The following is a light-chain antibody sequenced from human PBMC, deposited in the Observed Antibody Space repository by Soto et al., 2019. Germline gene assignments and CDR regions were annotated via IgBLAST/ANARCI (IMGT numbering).Light chain of an antibody. J-gene: IGKJ2*01. Sequence: EIVLTQSPGTLSLSPGERATLSCRASQSVSSSYLGWYQQKLGQALSLLICGASSCATSIPARCSGSGSGTDFTLNITTLTTEDFAVYYWQQYCCSSLYTFGQGTKGEIK. CDR2: GAS. CDR1: QSVSSSY. V-gene: IGKV3-20*01. CDR3: QQYCCSSLYT.